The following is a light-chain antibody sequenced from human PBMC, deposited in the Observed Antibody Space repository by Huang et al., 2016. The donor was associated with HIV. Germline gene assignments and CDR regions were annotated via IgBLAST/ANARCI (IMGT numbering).Light chain of an antibody. J-gene: IGKJ3*01. V-gene: IGKV1-39*01. CDR3: QKSYGS. CDR2: AAS. Sequence: DIQMTQSPSSLSASLGDRVTITCRESQSISTYLNWYQHKPGKAPKLLIYAASSLRSGVPSRFRGSGSGTDFTLTISSLQPEDSATYYCQKSYGSFGPGTRVDIK. CDR1: QSISTY.